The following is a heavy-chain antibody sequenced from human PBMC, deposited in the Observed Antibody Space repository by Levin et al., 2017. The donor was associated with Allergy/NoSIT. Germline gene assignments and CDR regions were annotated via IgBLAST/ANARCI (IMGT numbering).Heavy chain of an antibody. CDR3: AREGSGYGLDV. Sequence: GGSLRLSCAASGFTFSSNGMHWVRQAPGNGLEWVAVIWYDGSNKYYADSVKGRFTISRDNSRNTLYMQMSSLRVEDTAVYYCAREGSGYGLDVWGQGTTVTVSS. CDR1: GFTFSSNG. J-gene: IGHJ6*02. D-gene: IGHD2-15*01. V-gene: IGHV3-33*01. CDR2: IWYDGSNK.